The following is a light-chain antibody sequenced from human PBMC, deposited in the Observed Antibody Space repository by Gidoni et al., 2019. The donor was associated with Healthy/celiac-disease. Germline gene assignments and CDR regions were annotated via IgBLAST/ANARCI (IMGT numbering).Light chain of an antibody. Sequence: QSALTQPASVSVSPGQSITISCTGTSSDVGGYNYVSWYQQHPGKAPKLMIYEVSNRPSGVSNRFSGSKSGNTASLTISGLQAEDEADYYCSSYTSSSTHDVFGTGTKVTVL. J-gene: IGLJ1*01. V-gene: IGLV2-14*01. CDR3: SSYTSSSTHDV. CDR2: EVS. CDR1: SSDVGGYNY.